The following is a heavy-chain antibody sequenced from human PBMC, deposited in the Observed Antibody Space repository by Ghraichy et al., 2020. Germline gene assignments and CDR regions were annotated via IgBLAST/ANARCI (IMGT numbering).Heavy chain of an antibody. D-gene: IGHD6-6*01. CDR3: ARGSRFPHIAARLKPSGWFDP. V-gene: IGHV4-34*01. CDR2: INHSGST. J-gene: IGHJ5*02. Sequence: SQTLSLTCAVYGGSFSGYYWSWIRQPPGKGLEWIGEINHSGSTNYNPSLKSRVTISVDTSKNQFSLKLSSVTAADTAVYYCARGSRFPHIAARLKPSGWFDPWGQGTLVTVSS. CDR1: GGSFSGYY.